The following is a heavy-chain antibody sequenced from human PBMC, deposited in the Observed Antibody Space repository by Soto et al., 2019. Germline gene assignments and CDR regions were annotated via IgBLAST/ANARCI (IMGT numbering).Heavy chain of an antibody. D-gene: IGHD3-10*01. CDR2: MNPNSGNT. V-gene: IGHV1-8*01. J-gene: IGHJ3*02. CDR3: ARDPVLITMVRGLTNPLYI. CDR1: GYTFTSYD. Sequence: GASVKVSCKDSGYTFTSYDINWVRQATGQGQERMGWMNPNSGNTGYAQKFQGRVTMTRNTSISTAYMELSSLRSEDTAVYYCARDPVLITMVRGLTNPLYIWGQGTMVTVSS.